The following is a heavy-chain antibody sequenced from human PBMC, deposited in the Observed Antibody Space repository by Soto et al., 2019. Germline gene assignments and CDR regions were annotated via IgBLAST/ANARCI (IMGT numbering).Heavy chain of an antibody. V-gene: IGHV4-34*01. CDR3: AIRYSSSSKYFHH. D-gene: IGHD6-13*01. CDR2: ISHSGST. J-gene: IGHJ1*01. CDR1: GGSFSDYY. Sequence: QVQLQQWGAGLLKPSETLSLTCGVYGGSFSDYYWSWIRQPPGKGLEWIGEISHSGSTNYNPSLKWRITISVDTSKNPFSLKLSSVTAADTAVYYCAIRYSSSSKYFHHWGQGTLVTVSS.